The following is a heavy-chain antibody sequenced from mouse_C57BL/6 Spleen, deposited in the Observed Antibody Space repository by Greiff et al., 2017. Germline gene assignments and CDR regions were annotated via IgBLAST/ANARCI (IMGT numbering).Heavy chain of an antibody. CDR3: VRDYGSSDYAMDY. CDR2: IYPSDSET. D-gene: IGHD1-1*01. J-gene: IGHJ4*01. V-gene: IGHV1-61*01. Sequence: QVQLQQPGAELVRPGSSVKLSCKASGYTFTSYWMDWVKQRPGQGLEWIGNIYPSDSETHYNQKFKDKATLTVDKSSSTAYMQLSSLTSEDSAVYYCVRDYGSSDYAMDYWGQGTSVTVSS. CDR1: GYTFTSYW.